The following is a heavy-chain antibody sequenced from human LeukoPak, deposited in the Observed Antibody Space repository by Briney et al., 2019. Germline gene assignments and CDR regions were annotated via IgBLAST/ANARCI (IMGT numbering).Heavy chain of an antibody. J-gene: IGHJ6*03. V-gene: IGHV4-59*11. D-gene: IGHD3-3*01. CDR3: ARVLQNYYYLDV. CDR1: GVSISSHY. CDR2: IYDSEST. Sequence: SETLSLTCTVSGVSISSHYWSWVRQPPRKGLERIGNIYDSESTHYKSSLKSRVTISVDTSKNQFSLRLRSVTAADTAVYYCARVLQNYYYLDVWGKGTTVTVSS.